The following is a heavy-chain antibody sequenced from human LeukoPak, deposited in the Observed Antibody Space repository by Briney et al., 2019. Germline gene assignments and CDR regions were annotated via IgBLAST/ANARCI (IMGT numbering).Heavy chain of an antibody. J-gene: IGHJ3*02. CDR3: ARSITMVRGVHDAFDI. D-gene: IGHD3-10*01. Sequence: ASVKVSCKASGYTFRDYGISWVRQAPGQGLEWMGWISPYNGNTNYAQKFQGRVAMTTEASTSTAYMEVRSLRSDDTAVFYCARSITMVRGVHDAFDIWGHGTTVTVSS. CDR2: ISPYNGNT. V-gene: IGHV1-18*01. CDR1: GYTFRDYG.